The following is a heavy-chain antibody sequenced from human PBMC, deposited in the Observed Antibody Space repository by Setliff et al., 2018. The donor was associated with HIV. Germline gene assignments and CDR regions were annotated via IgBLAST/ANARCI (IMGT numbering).Heavy chain of an antibody. V-gene: IGHV4-34*01. J-gene: IGHJ6*03. CDR2: IQHSGRT. Sequence: PSETLSLTCAVYGGSFSGYCWSWIRQPPGKGLEWIGEIQHSGRTNYNPSLKSRVTTSIDTSKNQFSLRLSSVTAADTAVYYCARGRDYYGSGSYFNGRANSYYFMDVWGKGTTVTVSS. CDR3: ARGRDYYGSGSYFNGRANSYYFMDV. D-gene: IGHD3-10*01. CDR1: GGSFSGYC.